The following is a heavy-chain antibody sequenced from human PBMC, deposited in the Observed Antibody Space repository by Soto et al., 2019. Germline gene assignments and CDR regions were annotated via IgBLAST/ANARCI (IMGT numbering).Heavy chain of an antibody. J-gene: IGHJ4*02. V-gene: IGHV4-39*01. CDR2: IYYTGST. D-gene: IGHD6-13*01. CDR1: GGSVSSSRYY. CDR3: ARQPNEFSNSWLHFDH. Sequence: SETLSLTCSVSGGSVSSSRYYWDWIRQPPGKGLEWIGNIYYTGSTYYNPSVKSRVAISVDTSKNQFSLKLNSVTAADTAVYYCARQPNEFSNSWLHFDHWGQGALVTVSS.